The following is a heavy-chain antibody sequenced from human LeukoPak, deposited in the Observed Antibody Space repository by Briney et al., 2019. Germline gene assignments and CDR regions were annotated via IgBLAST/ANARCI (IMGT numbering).Heavy chain of an antibody. CDR3: AREASGYPVSYFDY. CDR1: DGSISSYY. D-gene: IGHD5-12*01. CDR2: IYYSGST. V-gene: IGHV4-59*12. J-gene: IGHJ4*02. Sequence: SETLSLTCTVSDGSISSYYWSWIRQPPGKGLEWVGYIYYSGSTYYNPSLKSRVTISVDTSKNQFSLKLSSVTAADTAVYYCAREASGYPVSYFDYWGQGTLVTVSS.